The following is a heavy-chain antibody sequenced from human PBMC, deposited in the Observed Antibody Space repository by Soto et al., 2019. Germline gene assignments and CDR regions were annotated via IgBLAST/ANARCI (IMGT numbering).Heavy chain of an antibody. V-gene: IGHV4-39*01. J-gene: IGHJ2*01. Sequence: QLQLQESGPGLVKPSETLSLTCTVSGGSISSSSYYWGWIRQPPGKGLEWIGSIYYSGSTYYNPSLKSRVTISVDTSENQFALKLSSVTAADTAVYYCAGLRIAVAGAPWYFDLWGRGTLVTVSS. D-gene: IGHD6-19*01. CDR3: AGLRIAVAGAPWYFDL. CDR2: IYYSGST. CDR1: GGSISSSSYY.